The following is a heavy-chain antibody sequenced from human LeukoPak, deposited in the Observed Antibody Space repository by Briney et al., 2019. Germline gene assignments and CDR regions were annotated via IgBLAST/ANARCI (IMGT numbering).Heavy chain of an antibody. CDR3: ARGLFGESYDY. V-gene: IGHV4-38-2*01. D-gene: IGHD3-10*02. Sequence: SETLSLTCAVSGYSTSSGYYWGWIRQPPGKGLEWIGSIYHSGSTYYNPSLKSRVTISVDTSKNQFSLKLSSVTAADTAVYYCARGLFGESYDYWGQGTLVTVSS. CDR2: IYHSGST. CDR1: GYSTSSGYY. J-gene: IGHJ4*02.